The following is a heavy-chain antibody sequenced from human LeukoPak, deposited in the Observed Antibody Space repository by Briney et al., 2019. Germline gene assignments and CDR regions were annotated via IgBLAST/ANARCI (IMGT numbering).Heavy chain of an antibody. J-gene: IGHJ4*02. D-gene: IGHD2/OR15-2a*01. CDR1: GFTFNTYS. Sequence: PGGSLRLSCEASGFTFNTYSMNWARQAPGKGLEWVSSIDSSGGYMFYADSVKGRFTISRDNSKNTLYLQMNSLRAEDTAVYYCARESKGEEYYFDYWGQGTLVTVSS. V-gene: IGHV3-21*04. CDR3: ARESKGEEYYFDY. CDR2: IDSSGGYM.